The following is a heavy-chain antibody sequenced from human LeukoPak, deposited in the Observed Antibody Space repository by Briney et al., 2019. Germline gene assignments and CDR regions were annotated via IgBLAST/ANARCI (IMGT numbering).Heavy chain of an antibody. Sequence: GASVKVSCKASGYTFTSYDINWVRQATGQGLEWMGWMNPNSGNIGYAQKFQGRVTMTRNTSISTAYMELSSLRSEDTAVYYCERGPLGGAGYYYYGMDVWGQGTTVTVSS. CDR2: MNPNSGNI. J-gene: IGHJ6*02. V-gene: IGHV1-8*01. CDR3: ERGPLGGAGYYYYGMDV. CDR1: GYTFTSYD.